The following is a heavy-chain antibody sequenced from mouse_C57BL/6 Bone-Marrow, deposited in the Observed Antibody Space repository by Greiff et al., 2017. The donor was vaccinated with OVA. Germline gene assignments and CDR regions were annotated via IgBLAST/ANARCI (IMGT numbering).Heavy chain of an antibody. CDR2: INPNNGGT. Sequence: SGPELVKPGASVKIPCKASGYTFTDYNMDWVKQSHGKSLEWIGDINPNNGGTIYNQKFKGKATLTVDKSSSTAYMELRSLTSEDTAVYYCARGSTVVEGWFAYWGQGTLVTVSA. J-gene: IGHJ3*01. CDR1: GYTFTDYN. V-gene: IGHV1-18*01. D-gene: IGHD1-1*01. CDR3: ARGSTVVEGWFAY.